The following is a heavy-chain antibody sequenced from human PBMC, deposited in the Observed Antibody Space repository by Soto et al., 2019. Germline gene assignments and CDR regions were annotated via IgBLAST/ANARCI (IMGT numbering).Heavy chain of an antibody. CDR3: ARNDYGDQKPPFPDY. D-gene: IGHD4-17*01. J-gene: IGHJ4*02. CDR1: GGSISSGDYY. CDR2: IYYSGST. V-gene: IGHV4-30-4*01. Sequence: QVQLQESGPGLVKPSQTLSLTCTVSGGSISSGDYYWSWIRQPPGKGLEWIGYIYYSGSTYYNPSLKSRVTISVDTSKNQFSLKLSSVTAADTAVYFCARNDYGDQKPPFPDYWGQGTLVTVSS.